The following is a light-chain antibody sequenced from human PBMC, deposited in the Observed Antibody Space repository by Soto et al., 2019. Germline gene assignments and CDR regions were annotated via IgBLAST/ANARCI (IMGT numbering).Light chain of an antibody. CDR1: QSVSGW. J-gene: IGKJ1*01. CDR2: DAS. Sequence: DIQRTQSPSTLSASVGDTVTVTCRASQSVSGWLAWYQQKPGKAPKLLIYDASSLESGVPSRFSGSGSGTEFTLTISSLQPDDFATYYCQQYNSYWAFGQGTKVDIK. CDR3: QQYNSYWA. V-gene: IGKV1-5*01.